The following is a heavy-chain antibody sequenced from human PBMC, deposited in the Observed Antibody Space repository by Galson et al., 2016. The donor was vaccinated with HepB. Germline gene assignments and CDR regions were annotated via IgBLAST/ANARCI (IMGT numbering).Heavy chain of an antibody. CDR2: IYYSGST. CDR1: GDSISSNRYY. J-gene: IGHJ3*02. D-gene: IGHD6-13*01. Sequence: SETLSLTCTVSGDSISSNRYYWGWIRQSPGKGLEWIGSIYYSGSTYYNPSLKTRVTISVDTTKNQFSLKLSPVTATDTAVYYCARPQIAAGRAFAIWGQGTMVTVAS. V-gene: IGHV4-39*01. CDR3: ARPQIAAGRAFAI.